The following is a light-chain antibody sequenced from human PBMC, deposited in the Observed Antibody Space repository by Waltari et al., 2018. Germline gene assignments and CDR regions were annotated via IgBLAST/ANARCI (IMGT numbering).Light chain of an antibody. CDR1: SSDVGISRL. Sequence: QSALTQPASVSGSPGQSITISCTGTSSDVGISRLFSWYQQHPGKAPKLMIYEVSNRPSGVSNRFSGSKSGNTASLTISGLQAEDEADYYCSSYTTSTSYVVFGGGTKLTVL. J-gene: IGLJ2*01. CDR3: SSYTTSTSYVV. CDR2: EVS. V-gene: IGLV2-14*01.